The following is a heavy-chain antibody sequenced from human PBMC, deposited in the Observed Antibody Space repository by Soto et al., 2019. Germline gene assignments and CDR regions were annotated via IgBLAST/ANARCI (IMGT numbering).Heavy chain of an antibody. CDR2: INAGNGNT. Sequence: ASVKVSCKASGYTFTSYAMHWVRQAPGQRLEWMGWINAGNGNTKYSQKFQGRVTITRDTSASTAYMELSSLRSEDTAVYYCARAGGGGYNRNWFDPWGQGTLVTVS. D-gene: IGHD5-12*01. CDR3: ARAGGGGYNRNWFDP. V-gene: IGHV1-3*01. J-gene: IGHJ5*02. CDR1: GYTFTSYA.